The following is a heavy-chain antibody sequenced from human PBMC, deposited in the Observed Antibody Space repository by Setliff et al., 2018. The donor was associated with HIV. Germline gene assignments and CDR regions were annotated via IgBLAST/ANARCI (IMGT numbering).Heavy chain of an antibody. J-gene: IGHJ4*01. V-gene: IGHV1-3*01. CDR1: GYTFTTYS. D-gene: IGHD2-15*01. CDR2: INVGKGDT. CDR3: ARGALLAVFDFDH. Sequence: ASVKVSCKASGYTFTTYSLHWVRQAPGQSLEWMGWINVGKGDTKYSQDFQGRITITRDTSANTAYMELSRLTSDDTAVYFCARGALLAVFDFDHWGRGTLVTVS.